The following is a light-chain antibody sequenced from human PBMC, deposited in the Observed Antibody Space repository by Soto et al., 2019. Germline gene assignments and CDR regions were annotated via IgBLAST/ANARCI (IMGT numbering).Light chain of an antibody. V-gene: IGLV2-23*01. CDR1: SSDVGSYNL. J-gene: IGLJ7*01. CDR3: CSYAGSSTHAV. CDR2: EGS. Sequence: QSALTQPASVSGSPGQSITISCTGTSSDVGSYNLVSWYQQHPGKAPKLMIYEGSKRPSGVSNRFSGSKSGNTASLTISGLQAEDEADYYCCSYAGSSTHAVFGGGTQVTVL.